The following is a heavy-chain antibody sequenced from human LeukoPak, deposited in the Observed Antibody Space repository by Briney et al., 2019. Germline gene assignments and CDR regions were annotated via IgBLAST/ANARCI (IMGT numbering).Heavy chain of an antibody. D-gene: IGHD3-16*01. CDR2: IYYSGST. V-gene: IGHV4-39*01. J-gene: IGHJ4*02. CDR3: ARQGAFNY. CDR1: GGSISSSSYY. Sequence: SDTLSLTCTVSGGSISSSSYYWGWIRQPPGKGLEWIGSIYYSGSTYYNPSLKSRVTISADTSKNQFSLKLSSVTAADTAVYYCARQGAFNYWGQGTLVTVSS.